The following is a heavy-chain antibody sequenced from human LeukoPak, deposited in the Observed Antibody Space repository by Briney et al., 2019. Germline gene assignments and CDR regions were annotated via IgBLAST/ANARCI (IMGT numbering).Heavy chain of an antibody. CDR2: INWNGGST. D-gene: IGHD2-15*01. V-gene: IGHV3-20*04. CDR1: GFTFDDYG. CDR3: ARGADGVSSNSRGWFDP. Sequence: GGSLRLSCAASGFTFDDYGMSWVRQAPGKGLEWVSGINWNGGSTGYADSVKGRFTISRGNAKNSLYLQMNSLRAEDTAVYYCARGADGVSSNSRGWFDPWGQGTLVTVSS. J-gene: IGHJ5*02.